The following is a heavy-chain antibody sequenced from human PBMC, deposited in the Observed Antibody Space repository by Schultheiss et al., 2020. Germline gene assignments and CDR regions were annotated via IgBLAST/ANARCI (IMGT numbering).Heavy chain of an antibody. J-gene: IGHJ4*02. CDR1: GGSFSGYY. Sequence: SCAVYGGSFSGYYWSWIRQHPGKGLEWIGYIYYSGSTYYNPSLKSRVTISVDTSKNQFSLKLSSVTAADTAVYYCARAAFGGVLPDYWGQGTLVTVSS. CDR3: ARAAFGGVLPDY. CDR2: IYYSGST. V-gene: IGHV4-31*11. D-gene: IGHD3-16*01.